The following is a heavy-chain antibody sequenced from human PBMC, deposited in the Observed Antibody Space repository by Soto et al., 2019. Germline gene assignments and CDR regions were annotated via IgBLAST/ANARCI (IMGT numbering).Heavy chain of an antibody. V-gene: IGHV3-23*01. CDR3: AKELLGYYYDSSGYYYVDYFDY. Sequence: PGGSLRLSCAASGFTFSSYAMSWVRQAPGKGLEWVSAISGSGGSTYYADSVKGRFTISRDNSKNTLYLQMNSLRAEDTAVYYCAKELLGYYYDSSGYYYVDYFDYWGQGTLVTVSS. J-gene: IGHJ4*02. CDR2: ISGSGGST. CDR1: GFTFSSYA. D-gene: IGHD3-22*01.